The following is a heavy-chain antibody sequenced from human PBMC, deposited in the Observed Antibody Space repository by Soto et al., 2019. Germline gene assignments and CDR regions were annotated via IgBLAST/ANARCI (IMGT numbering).Heavy chain of an antibody. J-gene: IGHJ3*02. CDR3: ARAPTGEDAFDI. D-gene: IGHD3-10*01. V-gene: IGHV2-70*04. CDR1: GFSLITSGMR. Sequence: CGPTRVNPTPTLPLTCTFAGFSLITSGMRVNWTRQPPGKALEWLARIDWDDDKFYSTSLKTRLTISKDTSKNQVVLTMTNMDPVDTATYYCARAPTGEDAFDIWGQGTLVTVS. CDR2: IDWDDDK.